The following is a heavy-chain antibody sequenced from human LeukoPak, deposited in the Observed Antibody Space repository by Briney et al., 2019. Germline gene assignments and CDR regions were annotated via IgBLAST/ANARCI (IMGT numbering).Heavy chain of an antibody. Sequence: GESLKISCKGSGYNFTIYWIAWVRQMPGKGLEWMGIIYPGDSDIRYSPSFQGQVTISADKSISTAYLQWSSLKASDTAMYYCARLEEQYFQHWGQGTLVTVSS. V-gene: IGHV5-51*01. J-gene: IGHJ1*01. CDR2: IYPGDSDI. D-gene: IGHD1-1*01. CDR3: ARLEEQYFQH. CDR1: GYNFTIYW.